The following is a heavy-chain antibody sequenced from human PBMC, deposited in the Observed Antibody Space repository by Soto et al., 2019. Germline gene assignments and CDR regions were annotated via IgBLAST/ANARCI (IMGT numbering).Heavy chain of an antibody. CDR1: GFTFSSYS. J-gene: IGHJ4*02. D-gene: IGHD3-10*01. CDR3: ARGGSGSYYNPTSGGIDY. CDR2: ISSSSSTI. V-gene: IGHV3-48*02. Sequence: GGSLRLSCAASGFTFSSYSMNWVRQAPGKGLEWVSYISSSSSTIYYADSVKGRFTISRDNAKNSLYLQMNSLRDEDTAVYYCARGGSGSYYNPTSGGIDYWGQGTLVTVSS.